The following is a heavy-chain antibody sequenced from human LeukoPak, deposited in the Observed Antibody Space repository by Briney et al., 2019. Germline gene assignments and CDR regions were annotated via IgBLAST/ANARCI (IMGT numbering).Heavy chain of an antibody. J-gene: IGHJ4*03. Sequence: GGSLRLSCAASGFTFNSYTMSWVRQAPGKGLEWVAVISGTGFTTLHQDSVKGRFTISRDNSKNILYLQMDGLRAEDTAIYFCTKDVQVGPTRGFFDFRGQGTLVTVSP. CDR2: ISGTGFTT. V-gene: IGHV3-23*01. D-gene: IGHD1-26*01. CDR3: TKDVQVGPTRGFFDF. CDR1: GFTFNSYT.